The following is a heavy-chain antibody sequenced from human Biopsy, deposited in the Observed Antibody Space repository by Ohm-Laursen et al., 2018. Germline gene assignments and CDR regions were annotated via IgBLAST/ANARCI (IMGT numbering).Heavy chain of an antibody. CDR1: GASRSTGY. Sequence: SETLSLTCSVSGASRSTGYWNWIRQPPGKGLEWIGYISNRGSTNYNPSLRGRVTISVDTSKKQFSLKLTSVTAADTAVFFCARLYRLDDYWNDDPPDAFDVWGQGTMVTVSS. V-gene: IGHV4-59*01. J-gene: IGHJ3*01. CDR2: ISNRGST. D-gene: IGHD3-3*01. CDR3: ARLYRLDDYWNDDPPDAFDV.